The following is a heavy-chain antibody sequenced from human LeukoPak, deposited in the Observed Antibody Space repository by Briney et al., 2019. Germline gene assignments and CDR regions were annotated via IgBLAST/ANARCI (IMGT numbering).Heavy chain of an antibody. J-gene: IGHJ4*02. Sequence: ASVKVSCTAPGYTFTSYAMNWVRQAPGQGLEWMGWINTNTGNPTYAQGFTGRFVFSLDTSVSTAYLQISSLKAEDTAVYYCARGRGAARESSGGVAYYFDYWGQGTLVTVSS. CDR3: ARGRGAARESSGGVAYYFDY. CDR2: INTNTGNP. V-gene: IGHV7-4-1*02. D-gene: IGHD6-6*01. CDR1: GYTFTSYA.